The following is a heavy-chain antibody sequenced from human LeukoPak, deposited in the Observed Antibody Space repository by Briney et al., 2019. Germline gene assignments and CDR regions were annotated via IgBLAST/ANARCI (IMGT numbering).Heavy chain of an antibody. Sequence: SVKVSCKASGGTFSTYAINWVRQAPGQGLEWMGGIIPIFGTANYAQKFQGRVTITTDESTSTGYMELSSLRSEDTAVYYCARVRYRGVVVAPFDIWGQGTMVTVSS. J-gene: IGHJ3*02. CDR3: ARVRYRGVVVAPFDI. CDR1: GGTFSTYA. CDR2: IIPIFGTA. D-gene: IGHD2-15*01. V-gene: IGHV1-69*05.